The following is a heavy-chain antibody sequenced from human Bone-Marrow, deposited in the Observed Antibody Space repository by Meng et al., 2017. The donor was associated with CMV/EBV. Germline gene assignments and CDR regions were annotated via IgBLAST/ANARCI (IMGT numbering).Heavy chain of an antibody. J-gene: IGHJ3*02. CDR3: ARDDYGDYGDAFDI. CDR1: GGSVSSGSYY. V-gene: IGHV4-61*01. CDR2: IYYSGST. Sequence: GSLRLSCTASGGSVSSGSYYWSWIRQPPGKGLEWIGYIYYSGSTNYNPSLKSRVTISVDTSKNQFSLKLSSVTAADTAVYYCARDDYGDYGDAFDIWGQGPMVTVSS. D-gene: IGHD4-17*01.